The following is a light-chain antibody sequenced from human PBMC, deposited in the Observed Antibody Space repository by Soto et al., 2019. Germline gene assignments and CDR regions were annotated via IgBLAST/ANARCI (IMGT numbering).Light chain of an antibody. Sequence: QSVLTQPASVSGSPGQSITISCTGTSSDVGGYDYVSWYQQHPGKAPKLMIHNVSNRPSGVSNRFSGSKSGNTASLTISGLQAEDEADYYCASYTSRTTVLFGEGPSSPS. CDR2: NVS. J-gene: IGLJ2*01. CDR3: ASYTSRTTVL. V-gene: IGLV2-14*03. CDR1: SSDVGGYDY.